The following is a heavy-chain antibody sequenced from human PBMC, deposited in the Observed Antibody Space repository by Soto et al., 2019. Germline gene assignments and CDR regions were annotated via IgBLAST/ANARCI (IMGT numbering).Heavy chain of an antibody. CDR2: INHSGST. D-gene: IGHD3-22*01. V-gene: IGHV4-34*01. CDR1: GGSFSGYY. CDR3: ARRRIRYYDSSGPWYFDL. J-gene: IGHJ2*01. Sequence: PXGTLAITCAVYGGSFSGYYWSWIRQPPGKGLEWIGEINHSGSTNYNPSLKSRVTISVDTSKNQFSLKLSSVTAADTAVYYCARRRIRYYDSSGPWYFDLWGRGTLVTVSS.